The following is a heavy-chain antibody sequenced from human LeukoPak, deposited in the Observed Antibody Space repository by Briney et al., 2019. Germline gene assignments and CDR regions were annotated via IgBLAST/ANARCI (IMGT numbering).Heavy chain of an antibody. V-gene: IGHV4-34*01. D-gene: IGHD6-19*01. CDR3: ARVEGGYSSGWYRLVY. CDR1: GGSFSAYY. Sequence: PSETLSLTCAVYGGSFSAYYWSWIRQPPGKELEWIGEINHSGSTKYNPSLNSRVTISIDMSKNQFSLKLSSVTAADTAVYYCARVEGGYSSGWYRLVYWGQGTLVTVSS. CDR2: INHSGST. J-gene: IGHJ4*02.